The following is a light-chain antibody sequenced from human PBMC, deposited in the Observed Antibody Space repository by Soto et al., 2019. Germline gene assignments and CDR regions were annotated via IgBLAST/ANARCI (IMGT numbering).Light chain of an antibody. CDR1: QSVSNT. CDR3: QQSYSTTWT. Sequence: IVMTQSPATLSVSPGERATLSCRASQSVSNTLAWYQQKPGQAPRLLIYGASTRATGIPARFSGSGSGTEFTLTISSLQPEDVAAYSCQQSYSTTWTFGQGTKVDI. V-gene: IGKV3-15*01. J-gene: IGKJ1*01. CDR2: GAS.